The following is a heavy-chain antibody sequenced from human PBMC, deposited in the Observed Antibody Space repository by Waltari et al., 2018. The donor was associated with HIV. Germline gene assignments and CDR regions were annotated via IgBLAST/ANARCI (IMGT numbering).Heavy chain of an antibody. Sequence: EVQLVESGGGLVQPGGSLRLSCAASGFTFSSDWMSGVRQAPGKGLEWVANIKPDGSQNYYVDSVKVRFTISRDNAKNSLYLQMNSLRAEDTAVYYCASLIAVAGTSFDYWGQGTLVTVSS. CDR1: GFTFSSDW. D-gene: IGHD6-19*01. V-gene: IGHV3-7*03. J-gene: IGHJ4*02. CDR2: IKPDGSQN. CDR3: ASLIAVAGTSFDY.